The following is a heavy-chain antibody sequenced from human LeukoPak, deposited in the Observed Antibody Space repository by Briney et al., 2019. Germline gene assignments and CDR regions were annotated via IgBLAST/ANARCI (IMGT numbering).Heavy chain of an antibody. CDR3: AKSLHDPYGSGSPGGY. CDR1: GFTFSSYA. D-gene: IGHD3-10*01. J-gene: IGHJ4*02. V-gene: IGHV3-23*01. Sequence: PGGSLRLSCAASGFTFSSYAMSWVRQAPGKGLEWVSAISGSGGSTYYADSVKGRFTISRDNSKNTLYLQMNSLRAEDTAVYYCAKSLHDPYGSGSPGGYWGQGTLVTVSS. CDR2: ISGSGGST.